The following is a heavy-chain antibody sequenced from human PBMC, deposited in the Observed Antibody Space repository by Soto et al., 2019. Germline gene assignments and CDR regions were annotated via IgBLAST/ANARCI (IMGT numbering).Heavy chain of an antibody. J-gene: IGHJ4*02. D-gene: IGHD3-22*01. V-gene: IGHV1-69*13. CDR1: GGIFSTSA. CDR2: IIPVFATA. CDR3: ARDWGNTYFYDTSSYNHDY. Sequence: AASVKVSCKASGGIFSTSAMSWVRQAPGQGLEWMGGIIPVFATANYAQRFQSRVTISADESTNTVYMELSSLRSEDTAVYYCARDWGNTYFYDTSSYNHDYWGQGTLVTVYS.